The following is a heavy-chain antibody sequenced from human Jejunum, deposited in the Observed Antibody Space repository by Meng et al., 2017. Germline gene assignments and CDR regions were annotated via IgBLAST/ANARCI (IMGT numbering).Heavy chain of an antibody. CDR3: ARHASGFDI. V-gene: IGHV5-51*01. D-gene: IGHD6-19*01. CDR1: GYSFSTYW. Sequence: GESLKISCKGSGYSFSTYWIGWVRQMPGKGPEWMGIIYPGDSDTRYSPSFQGQVTISADKSISTAYVQWSSLQASDTAMYYCARHASGFDIWGQGTMVTVSS. J-gene: IGHJ3*02. CDR2: IYPGDSDT.